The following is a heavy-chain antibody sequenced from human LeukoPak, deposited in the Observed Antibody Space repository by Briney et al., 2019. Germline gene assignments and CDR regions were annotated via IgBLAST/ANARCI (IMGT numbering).Heavy chain of an antibody. Sequence: ASVKVSCKASGYTFTSYDINWVRQATGQGLEWMGWMNPNSGNTGYAQKFQGRVTMTRNTSRSTAYMELSRLRSDDTAVYYCARGYCSGGSCYSDYYYYYMDVWGKGTTVTVSS. D-gene: IGHD2-15*01. CDR2: MNPNSGNT. CDR3: ARGYCSGGSCYSDYYYYYMDV. V-gene: IGHV1-8*01. CDR1: GYTFTSYD. J-gene: IGHJ6*03.